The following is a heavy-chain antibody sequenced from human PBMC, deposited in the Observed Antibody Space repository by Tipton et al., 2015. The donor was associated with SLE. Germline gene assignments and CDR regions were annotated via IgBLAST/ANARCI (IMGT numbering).Heavy chain of an antibody. D-gene: IGHD2-8*01. Sequence: SLRLSCAASGFTLSSFEFQWVRQAPGKGLEWVSYISRSGRTSHYADSVKGRFTISRDNAKNSLYLQMNSLRAEDTAVYYCARDGVSSTYWYFDLWGRGTPVTVSS. CDR3: ARDGVSSTYWYFDL. CDR2: ISRSGRTS. CDR1: GFTLSSFE. V-gene: IGHV3-48*03. J-gene: IGHJ2*01.